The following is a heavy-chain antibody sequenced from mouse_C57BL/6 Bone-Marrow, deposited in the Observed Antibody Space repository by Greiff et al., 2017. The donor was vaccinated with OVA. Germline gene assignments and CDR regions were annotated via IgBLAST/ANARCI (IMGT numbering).Heavy chain of an antibody. CDR1: GYAFSSSW. CDR3: ARSVYYYGSSPFDY. CDR2: IYPGDGDT. D-gene: IGHD1-1*01. V-gene: IGHV1-82*01. J-gene: IGHJ2*01. Sequence: QVQLQQSGPELVKPGASVKISCKASGYAFSSSWMNWVKQRPGKGLEWIGRIYPGDGDTNYNGKFKGKATLTADKSSSTAYMQLSSLTSEDSAVYFCARSVYYYGSSPFDYWGQGTTLTVSS.